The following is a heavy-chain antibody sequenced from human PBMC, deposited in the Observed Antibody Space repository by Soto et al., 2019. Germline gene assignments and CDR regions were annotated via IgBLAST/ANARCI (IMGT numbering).Heavy chain of an antibody. D-gene: IGHD2-15*01. CDR2: ISYDGSNK. J-gene: IGHJ4*02. V-gene: IGHV3-30*18. CDR3: AKDHNHCSGGSCYGTDY. CDR1: GFTFSSYG. Sequence: PGGSLRLSCAASGFTFSSYGMHWVRQAPGKGLEWVAAISYDGSNKYYAELVKGRFTISRDNSKNTLNLQMNSLRAEDTAVYFCAKDHNHCSGGSCYGTDYWGQGTLVTVSS.